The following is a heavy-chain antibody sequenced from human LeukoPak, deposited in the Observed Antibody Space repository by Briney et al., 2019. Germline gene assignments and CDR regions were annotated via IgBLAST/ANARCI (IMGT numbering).Heavy chain of an antibody. J-gene: IGHJ4*02. Sequence: GGSLRLSCAASGFAFSTYAMGWVRQAPGKAREWFSAISSSGDNTYYADSVKGQFTISRDNSKNTLDLQMNSLRAEDTAMYHCAKVKALDAVASYFDYWGQGTLVTVSS. CDR3: AKVKALDAVASYFDY. D-gene: IGHD1-1*01. V-gene: IGHV3-23*01. CDR2: ISSSGDNT. CDR1: GFAFSTYA.